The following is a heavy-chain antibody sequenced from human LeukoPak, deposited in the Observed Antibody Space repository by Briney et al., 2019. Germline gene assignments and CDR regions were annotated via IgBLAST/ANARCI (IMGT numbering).Heavy chain of an antibody. CDR3: ARGSRGSGFLNNFDY. V-gene: IGHV1-69*13. CDR2: IIPVFGTA. CDR1: GGSFSSYA. J-gene: IGHJ4*02. D-gene: IGHD2-2*01. Sequence: SVKVSCKASGGSFSSYAISWVRQAPGQGLEWMGGIIPVFGTANYAQKFQGRVTITADESTSTAYMELSSLRSEDTAVYYCARGSRGSGFLNNFDYWGQGTLVTVSS.